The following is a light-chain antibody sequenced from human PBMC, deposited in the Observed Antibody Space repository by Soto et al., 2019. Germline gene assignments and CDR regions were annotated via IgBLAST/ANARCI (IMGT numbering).Light chain of an antibody. J-gene: IGKJ1*01. CDR3: HQRQSWPRT. V-gene: IGKV3-11*01. CDR1: QYINTR. Sequence: ILLKQSPATLSSFPGDRVTISCRASQYINTRLAWYQHRPGQAPRLLIYQTSIRAAGIPARFSASGSGTDFTLTISDVQPEDFALYYCHQRQSWPRTFGQGTKVDIK. CDR2: QTS.